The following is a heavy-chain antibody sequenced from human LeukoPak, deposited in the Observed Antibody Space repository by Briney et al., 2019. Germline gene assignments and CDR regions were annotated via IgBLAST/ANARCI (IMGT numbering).Heavy chain of an antibody. CDR2: ISSSSSYI. V-gene: IGHV3-21*01. D-gene: IGHD3-10*01. CDR1: GFTFSSYS. CDR3: ATSLLWFGELLADTDF. J-gene: IGHJ4*02. Sequence: PGGSLRLSCAASGFTFSSYSMNWVRQAPGKGLEWVSSISSSSSYIYYADSVRGRFTISRDNSKNTLYLEMSSLRAEDTAVYYCATSLLWFGELLADTDFWGQGSLVTVSS.